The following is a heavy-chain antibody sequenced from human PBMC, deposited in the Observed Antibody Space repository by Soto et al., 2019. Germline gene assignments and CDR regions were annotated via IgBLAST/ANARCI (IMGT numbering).Heavy chain of an antibody. CDR2: MNPNSGNT. CDR3: ARGRMITFGGVIVYQYYYYYGMDV. V-gene: IGHV1-8*01. Sequence: ASVKVSCKASGYTFTSYDINWGRQATGQGLERMGWMNPNSGNTGYAQKFQGRVTMTRNTSISTAYMELSSLRSEDTAVYYCARGRMITFGGVIVYQYYYYYGMDVWGQGTTVTVSS. CDR1: GYTFTSYD. D-gene: IGHD3-16*02. J-gene: IGHJ6*02.